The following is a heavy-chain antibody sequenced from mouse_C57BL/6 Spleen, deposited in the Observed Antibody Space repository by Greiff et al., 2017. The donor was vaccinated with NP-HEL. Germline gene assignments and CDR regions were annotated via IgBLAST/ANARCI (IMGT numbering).Heavy chain of an antibody. CDR1: GYTFTSYW. D-gene: IGHD1-1*01. CDR3: ANYYGSVYWFAY. J-gene: IGHJ3*01. CDR2: IYPGSGST. V-gene: IGHV1-55*01. Sequence: VQLQQSGAELVKPGASVKMSCKASGYTFTSYWITWVKQRPGQGLEWIGDIYPGSGSTNYNEKFKSKATLTVDTSSSTAYMQLSSLTSEDSAVYYCANYYGSVYWFAYWGQGTLVTVSA.